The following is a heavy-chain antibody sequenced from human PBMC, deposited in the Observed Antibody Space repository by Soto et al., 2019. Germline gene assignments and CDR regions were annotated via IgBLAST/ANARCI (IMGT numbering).Heavy chain of an antibody. CDR3: ARRGSGHTFDY. D-gene: IGHD3-10*01. Sequence: QLQLQESGPGLVKPSETLSLTYAVSGASISRPGFHWGWIRQPPGQGLEWIGSIYDGETTFYNSSLKRRDTISADTSKNHFSLRLSSVTAADTAVYYCARRGSGHTFDYWGQGTLVTVSS. CDR2: IYDGETT. CDR1: GASISRPGFH. V-gene: IGHV4-39*01. J-gene: IGHJ4*02.